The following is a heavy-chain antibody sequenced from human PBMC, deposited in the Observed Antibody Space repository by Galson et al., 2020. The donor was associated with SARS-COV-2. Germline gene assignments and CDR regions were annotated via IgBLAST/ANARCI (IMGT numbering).Heavy chain of an antibody. Sequence: GESLKISCAASGFTFSSYGMHWVRQAPGKGLEWVAVISYDGSNKYYADSVKGRFTISRDNSKNTLYLQMNSLRAEDTAVYYCAKDAEYSSGWYEGFYYGMDVWGQGTTVTVSS. D-gene: IGHD6-19*01. CDR2: ISYDGSNK. CDR3: AKDAEYSSGWYEGFYYGMDV. J-gene: IGHJ6*02. CDR1: GFTFSSYG. V-gene: IGHV3-30*18.